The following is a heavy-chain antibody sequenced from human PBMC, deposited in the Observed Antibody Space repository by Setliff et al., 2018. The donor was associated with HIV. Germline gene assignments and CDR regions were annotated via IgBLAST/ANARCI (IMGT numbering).Heavy chain of an antibody. J-gene: IGHJ5*02. V-gene: IGHV4-59*02. D-gene: IGHD7-27*01. CDR2: IYYSGST. CDR1: GASVSTYY. Sequence: SETLSLTCTVSGASVSTYYWSWIRQPPGKGLEWIGYIYYSGSTYYNPSLKSRVIISVDTSQSQISLRLSSVTAADTAVYYCARDRANWGGWFDPWGQGTLVTVSS. CDR3: ARDRANWGGWFDP.